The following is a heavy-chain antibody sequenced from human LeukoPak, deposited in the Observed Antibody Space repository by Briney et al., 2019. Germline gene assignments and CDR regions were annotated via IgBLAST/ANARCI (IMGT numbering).Heavy chain of an antibody. V-gene: IGHV1-8*03. Sequence: ASVKVSCKASGYTFTSYDINWVRQATGQGLEWMGWMNPNSGNTGYAQKFQGRVTITRNTSISTAYMELSSLRSEDTAVYYCARGQGEWHCSSTSCYTPTYYYYYMDVWGKGTTVTVSS. CDR1: GYTFTSYD. J-gene: IGHJ6*03. CDR2: MNPNSGNT. D-gene: IGHD2-2*02. CDR3: ARGQGEWHCSSTSCYTPTYYYYYMDV.